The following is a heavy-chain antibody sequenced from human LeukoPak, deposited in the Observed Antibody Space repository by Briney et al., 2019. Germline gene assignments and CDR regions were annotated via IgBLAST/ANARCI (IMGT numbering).Heavy chain of an antibody. D-gene: IGHD3-10*01. CDR2: ISSNGGST. Sequence: PGGSLRLSCAASGFTFSSYAMHWVRQAPGKGLEYVSAISSNGGSTYYANSVKGRFTISRDNSKNTLYLQMGSLRAEDMAVYYCARVGRGIPMVRGVIILGYFDYWGQGTLVTVSS. CDR3: ARVGRGIPMVRGVIILGYFDY. J-gene: IGHJ4*02. V-gene: IGHV3-64*01. CDR1: GFTFSSYA.